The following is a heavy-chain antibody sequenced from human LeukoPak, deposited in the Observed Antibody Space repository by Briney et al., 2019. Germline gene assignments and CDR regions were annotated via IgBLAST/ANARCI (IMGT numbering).Heavy chain of an antibody. J-gene: IGHJ6*03. V-gene: IGHV4-59*01. CDR3: ARYVCGSGSYRPNSYYYMDV. D-gene: IGHD1-26*01. CDR1: GGSISSYY. CDR2: IYYSGRT. Sequence: PETLSLTCTVSGGSISSYYWGWVRQPPGEGLGWIGYIYYSGRTNYHPSLKSRFTISVDTSKNQFSLTLSSLTAADTAVYYCARYVCGSGSYRPNSYYYMDVWGKGTTVTVSS.